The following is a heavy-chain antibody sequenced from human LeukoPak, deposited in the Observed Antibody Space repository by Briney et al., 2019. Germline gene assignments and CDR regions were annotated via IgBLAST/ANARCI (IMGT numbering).Heavy chain of an antibody. CDR1: GFTFSSYE. V-gene: IGHV3-48*03. D-gene: IGHD5-24*01. CDR3: AREVGDGYNYAFFDY. CDR2: ISGSGSTI. J-gene: IGHJ4*02. Sequence: PGGSLRLSCAASGFTFSSYEMNWVRQAPGKGLEWVSYISGSGSTIYYADSVKGRFTISRDNAKNSLYLQMNSLRAEDTAVYYCAREVGDGYNYAFFDYWGQGTLVTVSS.